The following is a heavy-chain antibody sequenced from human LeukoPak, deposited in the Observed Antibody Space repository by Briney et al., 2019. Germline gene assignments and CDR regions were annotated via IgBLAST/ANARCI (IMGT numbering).Heavy chain of an antibody. CDR1: GGSISSYY. V-gene: IGHV4-59*01. J-gene: IGHJ3*02. CDR2: IYYSGST. Sequence: SETLSLTCTVSGGSISSYYWSWIRQPPGKRLEWIGYIYYSGSTNYNPSLKSRVTISVDTSKNQFSLKLSSVTAADTAVYYCARQNVYCSGGSCYDAFDIWGQGTLVTVSS. D-gene: IGHD2-15*01. CDR3: ARQNVYCSGGSCYDAFDI.